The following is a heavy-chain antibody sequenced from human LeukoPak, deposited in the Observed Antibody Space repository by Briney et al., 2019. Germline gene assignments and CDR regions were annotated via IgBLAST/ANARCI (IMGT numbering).Heavy chain of an antibody. CDR2: IYYNGNT. CDR1: GGSISSSYY. J-gene: IGHJ6*04. V-gene: IGHV4-39*01. D-gene: IGHD1-26*01. Sequence: SETLSLTCTVSGGSISSSYYWGWIRQPPGKGLEWIGTIYYNGNTYYNPSLKSRVTISIDTSKNQFSLKLSSVTGADTAVYYCARHRSGSAYSPLDVWGKGTTVTISS. CDR3: ARHRSGSAYSPLDV.